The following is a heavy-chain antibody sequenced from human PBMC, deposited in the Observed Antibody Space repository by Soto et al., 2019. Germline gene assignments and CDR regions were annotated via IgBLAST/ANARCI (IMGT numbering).Heavy chain of an antibody. D-gene: IGHD3-9*01. J-gene: IGHJ3*02. CDR3: AKFDWLLFDAFDI. CDR2: IKQDGSEK. Sequence: GGSLRLSCAASGFTFTIYWMSWVRQAPVKGLEWVANIKQDGSEKYYVDSVKVRFTISRDNAKNSLYLQMNSLRAEDTAVYYCAKFDWLLFDAFDIWGQGTMVTVSS. CDR1: GFTFTIYW. V-gene: IGHV3-7*03.